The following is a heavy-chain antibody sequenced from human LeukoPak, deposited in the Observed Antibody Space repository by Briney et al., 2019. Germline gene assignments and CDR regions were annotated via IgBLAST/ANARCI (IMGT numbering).Heavy chain of an antibody. D-gene: IGHD3-22*01. V-gene: IGHV3-21*04. CDR2: ISSSSSYI. CDR3: AKDTWAYYDSSGYYSVPDY. J-gene: IGHJ4*02. CDR1: GFTFSSYS. Sequence: GGSLRLSCAASGFTFSSYSMNWVRQAPGKGLEWVSSISSSSSYIYYADSVKGRFTISRDNAKNTLYLQMNSLRAEDTAVYYCAKDTWAYYDSSGYYSVPDYWGQGTLVTVSS.